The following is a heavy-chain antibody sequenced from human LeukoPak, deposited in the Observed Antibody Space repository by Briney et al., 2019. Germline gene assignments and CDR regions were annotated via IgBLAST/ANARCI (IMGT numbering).Heavy chain of an antibody. V-gene: IGHV5-51*01. J-gene: IGHJ6*03. CDR2: IYPGDSDT. Sequence: GESLKISCKVSGYSFTTSWIGWVRQMPGKGLEWMGIIYPGDSDTRYSPSFQGHVTISVDKSITTAYLQWSSLKASDTATYYCARSYYHMDVWGKGTTVTVSS. CDR1: GYSFTTSW. CDR3: ARSYYHMDV.